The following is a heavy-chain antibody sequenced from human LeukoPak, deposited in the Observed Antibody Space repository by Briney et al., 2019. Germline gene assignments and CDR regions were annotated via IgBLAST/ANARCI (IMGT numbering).Heavy chain of an antibody. V-gene: IGHV3-64D*06. Sequence: PGGSLRLSCSGSGFTFSIYSIHWVRQAPGKGLESVSTISGSGGRTYYADSVKGRFAISRDNSKNTVYLQMSSLRPEDTAVYYCVKSAIAVAGTWFDPWGQGTLVTVSS. J-gene: IGHJ5*02. CDR1: GFTFSIYS. CDR2: ISGSGGRT. CDR3: VKSAIAVAGTWFDP. D-gene: IGHD6-19*01.